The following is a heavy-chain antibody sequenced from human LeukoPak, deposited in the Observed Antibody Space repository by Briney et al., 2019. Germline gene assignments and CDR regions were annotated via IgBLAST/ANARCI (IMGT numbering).Heavy chain of an antibody. D-gene: IGHD4-17*01. V-gene: IGHV3-30*04. CDR1: GFTFSTYS. CDR3: ARPNYGSHWGYFDY. J-gene: IGHJ4*02. CDR2: ISYDGSDR. Sequence: GRSLRLSCAASGFTFSTYSMHWVRQASGKGLQWVAVISYDGSDRYYADSVKGRFTISRDNSKSTVYLQMSTLTAEDTAVYYCARPNYGSHWGYFDYWGQGTLVTVSS.